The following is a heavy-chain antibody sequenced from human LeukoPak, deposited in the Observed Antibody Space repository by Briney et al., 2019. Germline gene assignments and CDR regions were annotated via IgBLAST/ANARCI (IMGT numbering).Heavy chain of an antibody. CDR3: AHRRPITMIVVESCAFDI. Sequence: SGPTLVNPTQTLTLTCTFSGFSLSTSGVGVGWIRQPPGKALEWLALIYWNDDKRYSPSLKSRLTITKDTSKNQVVLTMTNMDPVDTATYYCAHRRPITMIVVESCAFDIWGQGTKVTVSS. CDR1: GFSLSTSGVG. D-gene: IGHD3-22*01. CDR2: IYWNDDK. V-gene: IGHV2-5*01. J-gene: IGHJ3*02.